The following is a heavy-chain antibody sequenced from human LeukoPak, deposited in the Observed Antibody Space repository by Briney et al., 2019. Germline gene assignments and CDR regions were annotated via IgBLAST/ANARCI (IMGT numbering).Heavy chain of an antibody. J-gene: IGHJ3*02. Sequence: PSETLSLTCTVSGGSISSYYWSWIRQPAGKGLEWIGRIYTSGSTNYNPSLKSRVTISVDKSKNPFSLKLSSVTAADTAVYYCARCDYYDSSGLPLDAFDIRGPGTMVTVSS. V-gene: IGHV4-4*07. CDR1: GGSISSYY. D-gene: IGHD3-22*01. CDR2: IYTSGST. CDR3: ARCDYYDSSGLPLDAFDI.